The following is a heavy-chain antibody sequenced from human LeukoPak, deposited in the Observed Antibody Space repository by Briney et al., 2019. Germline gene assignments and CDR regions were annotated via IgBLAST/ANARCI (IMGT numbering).Heavy chain of an antibody. CDR3: ARSSAGTTWSFDC. Sequence: SETLSRTCAVFGGSFNVYYWSWIRQPPGKGLEWIGEINHSGSSNYNPSLKSRVAISVDTSKNQFSLKLSSVTAADTAVYYCARSSAGTTWSFDCWGQGTLVTVSS. V-gene: IGHV4-34*01. D-gene: IGHD1-7*01. CDR2: INHSGSS. J-gene: IGHJ4*02. CDR1: GGSFNVYY.